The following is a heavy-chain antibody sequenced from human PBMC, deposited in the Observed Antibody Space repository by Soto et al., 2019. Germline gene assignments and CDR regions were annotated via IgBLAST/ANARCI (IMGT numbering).Heavy chain of an antibody. D-gene: IGHD6-13*01. J-gene: IGHJ6*02. Sequence: PGESLKISCKGSGYSFTTYWIAWVRQMPGKGLEWMGIIHPGDSDTRYSPSFQGQVTISADSSISTAYLQWSSLKASDTAMYYCARTAGAGKYYYGMDVWGQGTTVTGS. V-gene: IGHV5-51*01. CDR1: GYSFTTYW. CDR3: ARTAGAGKYYYGMDV. CDR2: IHPGDSDT.